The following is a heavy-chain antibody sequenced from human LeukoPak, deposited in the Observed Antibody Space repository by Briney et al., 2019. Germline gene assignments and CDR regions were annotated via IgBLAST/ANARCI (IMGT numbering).Heavy chain of an antibody. Sequence: ASVKVSCKASGYTFTSYYMHWVRQAPGQGLEWMGIINPSGGSTSYAQKFQGRVTMTRDTSTSTVYMELSSLRSEDTAVYYCAVPVVVIYYYYGMDVWGQGTTVTVSS. CDR1: GYTFTSYY. CDR3: AVPVVVIYYYYGMDV. CDR2: INPSGGST. D-gene: IGHD2-21*01. J-gene: IGHJ6*02. V-gene: IGHV1-46*01.